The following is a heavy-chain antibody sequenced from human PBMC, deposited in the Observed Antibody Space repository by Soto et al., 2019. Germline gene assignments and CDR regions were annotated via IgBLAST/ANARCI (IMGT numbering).Heavy chain of an antibody. J-gene: IGHJ6*02. CDR1: GASISSGGYY. V-gene: IGHV4-30-4*01. CDR2: IYYSGST. CDR3: ARDMMGGSGSHRGGYYYGMDV. D-gene: IGHD3-10*01. Sequence: SETLSLTCTVSGASISSGGYYWSWIRQPPGKGLEWIGYIYYSGSTYYNPSLKSRVTISVDTSKNQFSLKLSSVTAADTAVYYCARDMMGGSGSHRGGYYYGMDVWGQGTTVTVSS.